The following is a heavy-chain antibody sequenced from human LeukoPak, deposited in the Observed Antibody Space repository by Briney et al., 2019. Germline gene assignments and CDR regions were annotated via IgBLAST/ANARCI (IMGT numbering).Heavy chain of an antibody. CDR3: ARDLGRSGHYQGWFDP. CDR2: ISTLSGTI. V-gene: IGHV3-48*02. Sequence: GGSLRLSCTASGFTFSSYSMHWVRQAPAKGLEWISYISTLSGTIFYADSVKGRFTISRDNAKNSLFLQMDSLRDEDTAVYYCARDLGRSGHYQGWFDPWGQGTLVTVSS. D-gene: IGHD3-22*01. CDR1: GFTFSSYS. J-gene: IGHJ5*02.